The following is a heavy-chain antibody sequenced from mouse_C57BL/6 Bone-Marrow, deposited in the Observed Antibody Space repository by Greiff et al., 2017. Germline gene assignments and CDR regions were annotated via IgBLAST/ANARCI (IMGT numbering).Heavy chain of an antibody. CDR3: ARCYGYWYFDV. V-gene: IGHV5-4*03. CDR1: GFTFSSYA. CDR2: ISDGGSYT. Sequence: EVMLVESGGGLVKPGGSLKLSCAASGFTFSSYAMSWVRQTPEKRLEWVATISDGGSYTYYPDNVKGRFTISRDNAKNNLYLQMSQLKSDDTAMYYGARCYGYWYFDVWGTGTTVTVSS. D-gene: IGHD1-1*01. J-gene: IGHJ1*03.